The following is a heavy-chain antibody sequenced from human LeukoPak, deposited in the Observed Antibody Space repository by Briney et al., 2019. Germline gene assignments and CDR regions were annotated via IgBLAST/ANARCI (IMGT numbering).Heavy chain of an antibody. J-gene: IGHJ4*02. V-gene: IGHV4-31*03. CDR1: GGSISSGGYY. D-gene: IGHD2-21*02. Sequence: SETLSLTCTVSGGSISSGGYYWSWIRQHPGKGLEWIGYIYYSGSTYYNPSLKSRVTISVDTSKNQFSLKLSSVTAADTAVYFCARHYSPNFCGGDCYTFDYWGQGTLVTVSS. CDR3: ARHYSPNFCGGDCYTFDY. CDR2: IYYSGST.